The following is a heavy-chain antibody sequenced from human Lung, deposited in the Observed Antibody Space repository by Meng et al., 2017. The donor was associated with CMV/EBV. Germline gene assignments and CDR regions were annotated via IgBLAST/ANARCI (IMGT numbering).Heavy chain of an antibody. CDR1: GFTFSSYA. D-gene: IGHD4-11*01. V-gene: IGHV3-23*01. J-gene: IGHJ5*02. Sequence: GGSLRLXXAASGFTFSSYAMSWVRQAPGKGLEWVSAISGSGGSTYYADSVKGRFTISRDNSKNTLYLQMNSLRAEDTAVYYCAKGISNYVHPNWFDPWGQGTLVXVSS. CDR3: AKGISNYVHPNWFDP. CDR2: ISGSGGST.